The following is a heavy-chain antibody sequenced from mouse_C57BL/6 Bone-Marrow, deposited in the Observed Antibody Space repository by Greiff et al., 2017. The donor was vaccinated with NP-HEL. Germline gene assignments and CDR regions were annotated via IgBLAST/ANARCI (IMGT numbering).Heavy chain of an antibody. CDR2: ISGGGGNT. V-gene: IGHV5-9*01. J-gene: IGHJ3*01. Sequence: EVQLQESGGGLVKPGGSLKLSCAASGFTFSSYTMSWVRQTPEKRLEWVATISGGGGNTYYPDSVKGRFTISRDNAKNTLYLQMSSLRSEDTALYYCATAWFAYWGQGTLVTVSA. CDR3: ATAWFAY. CDR1: GFTFSSYT.